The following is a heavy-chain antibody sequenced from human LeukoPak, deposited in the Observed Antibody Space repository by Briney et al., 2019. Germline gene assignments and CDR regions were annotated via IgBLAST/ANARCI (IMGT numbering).Heavy chain of an antibody. CDR2: ISSSSSYI. J-gene: IGHJ4*02. D-gene: IGHD7-27*01. Sequence: PGGSLRLSCAASGFTFSSYSMNWVRQAPGKGLEWVSSISSSSSYIYYADSVKGRFTISRDNAKNSLYLQMNSLRAEDTAVYYCARDNWEESYVDYWGQGTLVTVSS. CDR1: GFTFSSYS. V-gene: IGHV3-21*01. CDR3: ARDNWEESYVDY.